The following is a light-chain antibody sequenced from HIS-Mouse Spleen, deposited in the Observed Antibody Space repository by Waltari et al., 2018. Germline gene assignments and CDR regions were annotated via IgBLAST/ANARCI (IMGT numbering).Light chain of an antibody. CDR2: RMK. CDR1: SSNIGSNY. Sequence: QSVLTQPPSASGTPGQRVTISCSGSSSNIGSNYVYWYQQLPGTAPKLLIYRMKRRPAGVPGRFAGSKSGTSASLAISVLRSEDEADYYWAAWDDSLSGPWVFGGGTKLTVL. CDR3: AAWDDSLSGPWV. V-gene: IGLV1-47*01. J-gene: IGLJ3*02.